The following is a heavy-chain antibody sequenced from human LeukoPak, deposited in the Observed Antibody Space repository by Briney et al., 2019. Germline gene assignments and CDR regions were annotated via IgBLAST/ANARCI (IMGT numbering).Heavy chain of an antibody. D-gene: IGHD6-13*01. CDR2: MNPNSGNT. CDR1: GYTFTSYD. J-gene: IGHJ4*02. CDR3: ARILGSSWYDAYYFDY. Sequence: ASVKVSCKASGYTFTSYDINWVRQATGQGLEWMGWMNPNSGNTGYAQKFQGRVTMTRNTSISTAYMELSSLGSEDTAVYYCARILGSSWYDAYYFDYWGQGTLVTVSS. V-gene: IGHV1-8*01.